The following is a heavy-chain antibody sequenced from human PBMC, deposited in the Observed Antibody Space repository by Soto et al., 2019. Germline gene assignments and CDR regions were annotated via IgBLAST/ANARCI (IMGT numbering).Heavy chain of an antibody. CDR3: ARGDTRLGELSHDF. D-gene: IGHD3-16*02. CDR1: GGSVTSGGHS. Sequence: QLQLQESGSGQVKPSQTLSLTCVVSGGSVTSGGHSWSWIRQPPGKGLEWLGSIYQAKSAYYNPSLRSRVDISVDRSNNQVSLRVTSVTAADTAVYYCARGDTRLGELSHDFWGQGTLVTVSS. CDR2: IYQAKSA. J-gene: IGHJ4*02. V-gene: IGHV4-30-2*01.